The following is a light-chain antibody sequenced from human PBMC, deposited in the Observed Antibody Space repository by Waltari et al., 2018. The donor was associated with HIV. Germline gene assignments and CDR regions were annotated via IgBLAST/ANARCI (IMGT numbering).Light chain of an antibody. V-gene: IGLV2-18*02. CDR1: SSDVGASDR. J-gene: IGLJ1*01. CDR2: EVI. Sequence: QSALTQPPSVSGSPGQSVTISCTGTSSDVGASDRISWYHQPPGPAPKLMISEVIYRPSGVPDRFSGSKSGNTASLTISGLQAEDEGDYYCSSYTSSNIYVFGTATTVTVL. CDR3: SSYTSSNIYV.